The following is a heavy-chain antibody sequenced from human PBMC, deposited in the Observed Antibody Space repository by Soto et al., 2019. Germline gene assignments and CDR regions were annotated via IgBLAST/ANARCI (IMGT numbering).Heavy chain of an antibody. CDR3: ARGSWDDVSGHYYIAV. CDR2: IYYRSKWLN. V-gene: IGHV6-1*01. J-gene: IGHJ6*03. Sequence: SPALSRTGASCGGRVARDSGAWNWIRQTPSRGLEWLGRIYYRSKWLNTYEVSVNSRITISPDTSKNQFSLQLSSVTPEDTAVYYCARGSWDDVSGHYYIAVWDEGTTVTVSS. CDR1: GGRVARDSGA. D-gene: IGHD5-12*01.